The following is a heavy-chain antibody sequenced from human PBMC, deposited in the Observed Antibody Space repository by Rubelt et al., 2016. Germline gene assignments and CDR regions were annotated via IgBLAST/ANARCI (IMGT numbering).Heavy chain of an antibody. CDR2: ISAYNGNT. V-gene: IGHV1-18*01. Sequence: WMGWISAYNGNTNYAQKLQGRVTMTTDTSTSTAYMELRSLRSDDTAVYYCARRWSYFDYCGQGTLVTVSS. D-gene: IGHD4-23*01. J-gene: IGHJ4*02. CDR3: ARRWSYFDY.